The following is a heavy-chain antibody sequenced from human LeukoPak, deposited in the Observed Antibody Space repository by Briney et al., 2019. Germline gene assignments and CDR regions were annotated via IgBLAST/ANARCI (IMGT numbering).Heavy chain of an antibody. D-gene: IGHD1-1*01. Sequence: ASVKVSCKASGYTFTAYYMHWVRQAPGQGLEWMGWINPNSGGTNYAQKFQGRVTMTRDTSISTAYMELSRLRSDDTAVYYCARAVQGYYYGMDVWGQGTTVTVSS. CDR2: INPNSGGT. J-gene: IGHJ6*02. CDR1: GYTFTAYY. CDR3: ARAVQGYYYGMDV. V-gene: IGHV1-2*02.